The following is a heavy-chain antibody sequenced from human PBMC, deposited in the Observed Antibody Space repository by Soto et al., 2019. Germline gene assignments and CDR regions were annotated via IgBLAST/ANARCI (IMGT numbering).Heavy chain of an antibody. CDR3: AKDLGDYSNYEGAFDI. CDR2: ISYDGSKK. D-gene: IGHD4-4*01. V-gene: IGHV3-30*18. J-gene: IGHJ3*02. Sequence: QVQLVESGGGVVQPGRSLRLSCAASGLTFSSYGMHWVRQAPGKGLEWVAVISYDGSKKYYVDSVKGRFTISRDNYMNRQFLQMISLGVEDTAVFYCAKDLGDYSNYEGAFDIWGQGAMVTVSS. CDR1: GLTFSSYG.